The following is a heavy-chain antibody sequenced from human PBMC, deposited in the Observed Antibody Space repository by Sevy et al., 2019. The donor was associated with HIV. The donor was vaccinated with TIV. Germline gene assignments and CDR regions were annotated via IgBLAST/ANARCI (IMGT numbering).Heavy chain of an antibody. D-gene: IGHD3-10*01. V-gene: IGHV3-21*01. CDR1: GFNFDSYT. CDR2: ISGSSNYI. CDR3: ARPYGSGSWEAFDV. Sequence: GGSLRLSCAASGFNFDSYTMNWVRQAPGQGLEWVSSISGSSNYIYYADSLKGRFTISRDNAKNSVYLQMHSVRVDDTAVYFCARPYGSGSWEAFDVWGQGTVVTVSS. J-gene: IGHJ3*01.